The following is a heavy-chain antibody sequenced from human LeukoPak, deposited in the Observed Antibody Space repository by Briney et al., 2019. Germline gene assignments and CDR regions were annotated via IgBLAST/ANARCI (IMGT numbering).Heavy chain of an antibody. V-gene: IGHV3-30*04. Sequence: GRSLRLSCAASGFTFSSYAMHWVRQAPGKGLEWVAVISYDGSNKYYADSVKGRFTISRDNSKNTLYLQMNSLRAEDTAVYYCHGWFDPWGQGTLVTVSS. CDR2: ISYDGSNK. CDR1: GFTFSSYA. CDR3: HGWFDP. J-gene: IGHJ5*02.